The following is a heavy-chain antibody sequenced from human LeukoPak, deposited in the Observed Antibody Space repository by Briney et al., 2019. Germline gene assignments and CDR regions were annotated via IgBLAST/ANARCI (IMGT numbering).Heavy chain of an antibody. CDR1: GASISLYY. CDR2: VHATGTT. Sequence: PSDTLSLTCSVSGASISLYYWSWIRQSAGKRPEWIGRVHATGTTNYNPSLGNRVTLSVDTFKRHFSLKLKSVTAADTAVYYCARVLGSSGYAGDWRFDLWGRGTLVTVSS. CDR3: ARVLGSSGYAGDWRFDL. J-gene: IGHJ2*01. D-gene: IGHD3-22*01. V-gene: IGHV4-4*07.